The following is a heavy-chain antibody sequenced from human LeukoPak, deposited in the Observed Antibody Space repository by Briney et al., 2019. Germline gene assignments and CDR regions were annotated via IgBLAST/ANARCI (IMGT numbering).Heavy chain of an antibody. Sequence: GGSLRLSCAASGFTFSSYAMSWVREAPGKGLERVAAISGSGGSTNSRDALVLQMNSLRAEDTAVYYCAKSGPYCDSTSCNYFDYCGQGTLVLVSS. J-gene: IGHJ4*02. CDR3: AKSGPYCDSTSCNYFDY. CDR1: GFTFSSYA. CDR2: ISGSGGST. V-gene: IGHV3-23*01. D-gene: IGHD3-22*01.